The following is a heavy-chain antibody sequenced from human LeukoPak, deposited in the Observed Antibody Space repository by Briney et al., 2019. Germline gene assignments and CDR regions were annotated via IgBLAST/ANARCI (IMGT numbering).Heavy chain of an antibody. CDR2: LYSGGNT. Sequence: GGSLRLSCAVSGFTVSSNYMSWVRQAPGKGLEWVSVLYSGGNTYYADSVKGRFTISRDNARNTLYLQLNSLRAEDTAMYYCVRGGCSSASCPSRDYWGQGTLVTVSS. CDR3: VRGGCSSASCPSRDY. J-gene: IGHJ4*02. CDR1: GFTVSSNY. D-gene: IGHD2-2*01. V-gene: IGHV3-53*01.